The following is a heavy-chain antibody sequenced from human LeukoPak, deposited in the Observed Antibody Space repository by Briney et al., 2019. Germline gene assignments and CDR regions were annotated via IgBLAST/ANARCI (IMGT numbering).Heavy chain of an antibody. Sequence: SETLSLTCTVSGGSISSYYWSWIRQPAGKGLEWIGRIYTSGSTNYNPSLTSRVTMSVDTSKNQFSLKLSSVTAADTAVYYCARDQGIAAAGTFDYWGQGTLVTVSS. V-gene: IGHV4-4*07. CDR2: IYTSGST. CDR3: ARDQGIAAAGTFDY. J-gene: IGHJ4*02. D-gene: IGHD6-13*01. CDR1: GGSISSYY.